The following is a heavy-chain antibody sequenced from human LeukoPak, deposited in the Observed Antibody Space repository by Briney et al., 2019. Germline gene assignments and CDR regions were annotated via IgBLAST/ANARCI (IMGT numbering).Heavy chain of an antibody. D-gene: IGHD1-26*01. J-gene: IGHJ4*02. V-gene: IGHV3-64*01. CDR2: ISSNGGST. CDR1: GFTFSSYA. CDR3: ARDFDGSLDY. Sequence: GGSLRLSCAASGFTFSSYAMHWARQAPGKGLEYVSAISSNGGSTYYANSVKGRFTISRDNSKNTLYLQMGSLRAEDMAVYYCARDFDGSLDYWGQGTLVTVSS.